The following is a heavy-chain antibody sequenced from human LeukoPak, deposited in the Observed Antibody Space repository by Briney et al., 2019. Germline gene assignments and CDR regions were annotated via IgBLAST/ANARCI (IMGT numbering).Heavy chain of an antibody. CDR1: GITLSNYG. CDR3: AKRGVVIRVILVGFHKEAYYFDS. Sequence: GGSLRLSCAVSGITLSNYGMSWVRQAPGKGLEWVAGISDSAERTNYADSVKGRFTISRDNSKNTLYLQMKSLRAEDTAVYFCAKRGVVIRVILVGFHKEAYYFDSWGQGALVTVSS. J-gene: IGHJ4*02. D-gene: IGHD3-22*01. V-gene: IGHV3-23*01. CDR2: ISDSAERT.